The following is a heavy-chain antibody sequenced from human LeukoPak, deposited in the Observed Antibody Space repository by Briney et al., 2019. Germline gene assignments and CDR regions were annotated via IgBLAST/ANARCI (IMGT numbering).Heavy chain of an antibody. V-gene: IGHV3-48*03. Sequence: GGSLRLSCAASGLTFSSYEMNWVRQAPGKGLKWVSYISSSGSTIYYADSVKGRFTISGDNAKNSLYLQMNSLRAEDTAVYYCARDKGYSYGREDYWGQGTLVTVSS. CDR3: ARDKGYSYGREDY. J-gene: IGHJ4*02. CDR1: GLTFSSYE. CDR2: ISSSGSTI. D-gene: IGHD5-18*01.